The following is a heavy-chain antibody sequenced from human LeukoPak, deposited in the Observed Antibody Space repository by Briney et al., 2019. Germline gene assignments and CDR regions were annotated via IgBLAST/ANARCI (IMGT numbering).Heavy chain of an antibody. V-gene: IGHV3-33*06. CDR1: GFTFSSYA. Sequence: GRSLRLSCAASGFTFSSYAMHWVRQAPGKGLEWVAVIWYDGSNKYYADSVKGRFTISRDNSKNTLYLQMNSLRAEDTAVYYCAKTYGDGTTVDYWGQGTLVTVSS. CDR3: AKTYGDGTTVDY. J-gene: IGHJ4*02. CDR2: IWYDGSNK. D-gene: IGHD4-17*01.